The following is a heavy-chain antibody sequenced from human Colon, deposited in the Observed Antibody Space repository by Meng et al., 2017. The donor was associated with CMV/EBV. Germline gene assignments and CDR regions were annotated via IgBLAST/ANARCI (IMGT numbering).Heavy chain of an antibody. V-gene: IGHV3-23*01. D-gene: IGHD3-22*01. CDR2: ILVDSVTT. Sequence: GESLKISCAASGFTFSNYAMDWVRQAPGKGLEWVSAILVDSVTTYYADSVKGRFTISRDNSKNTPYLQMNSLRAEDTAVYYCAKEASYDSSGYGFDYWGQGTLVTVSS. CDR3: AKEASYDSSGYGFDY. J-gene: IGHJ4*02. CDR1: GFTFSNYA.